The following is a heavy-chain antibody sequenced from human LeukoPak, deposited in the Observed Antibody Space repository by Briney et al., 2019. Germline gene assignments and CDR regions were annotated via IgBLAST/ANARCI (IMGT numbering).Heavy chain of an antibody. CDR1: GYTFTGYY. Sequence: GASVKVSCKASGYTFTGYYMHWVRQAPGQGLQWMGWINPNSGGTNYQGRVTMTRDTSISTAYMELSRLRSDDTAVYYCARVVRGVITHYYYYMDVWGKGTTVTVSS. CDR3: ARVVRGVITHYYYYMDV. J-gene: IGHJ6*03. CDR2: INPNSGGT. V-gene: IGHV1-2*02. D-gene: IGHD3-10*01.